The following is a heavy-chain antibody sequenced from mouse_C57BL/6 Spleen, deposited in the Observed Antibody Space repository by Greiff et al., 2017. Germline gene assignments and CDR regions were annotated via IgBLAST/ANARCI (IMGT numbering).Heavy chain of an antibody. CDR1: GYTFTDYY. CDR3: ARAERDAMDY. V-gene: IGHV1-26*01. CDR2: INPNNGGT. Sequence: VQLQQSGPELVKPGASVKISCKASGYTFTDYYMNWVKQSHGKSLEWIGDINPNNGGTSYNQKFKGKATLTVDKSSSTADMELRSLTSEDSAVYYSARAERDAMDYWGQGTSVTVSS. J-gene: IGHJ4*01.